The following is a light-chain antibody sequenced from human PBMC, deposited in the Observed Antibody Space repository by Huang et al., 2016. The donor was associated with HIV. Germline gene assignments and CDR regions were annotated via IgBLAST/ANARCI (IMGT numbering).Light chain of an antibody. J-gene: IGKJ5*01. Sequence: DIQMTQSPSSLSASVGDPVTITCRASQGIASYLVWFQQKPGKAPKSLIYGASNLQGALPSKFSGSGSGTDYTLTISSLEAEDFATYYCQQYHSYPLTFGQGTRLEIK. V-gene: IGKV1-16*02. CDR1: QGIASY. CDR3: QQYHSYPLT. CDR2: GAS.